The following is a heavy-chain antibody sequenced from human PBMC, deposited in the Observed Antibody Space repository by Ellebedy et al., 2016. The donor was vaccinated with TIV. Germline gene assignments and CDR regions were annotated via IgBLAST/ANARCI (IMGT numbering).Heavy chain of an antibody. CDR2: GSYK. J-gene: IGHJ4*02. CDR1: EFIFSNYG. V-gene: IGHV3-30*02. Sequence: GESLKISCGASEFIFSNYGMNWVRQAPGKGLEGSYKDYADSVKGRFTISRDNSRNTLYLQMSSLKPEDTAVYYCVTRVRTAMGFDYWGQGTLVTVST. CDR3: VTRVRTAMGFDY. D-gene: IGHD5-18*01.